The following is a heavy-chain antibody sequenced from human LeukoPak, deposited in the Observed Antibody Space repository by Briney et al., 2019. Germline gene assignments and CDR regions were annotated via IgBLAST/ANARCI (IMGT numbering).Heavy chain of an antibody. Sequence: GGSLRLSCAASGFTFSSYSMNWVRQAPGKGLEWVSVIYSGGSTYYADSVKGRFTISRDNSKNTLYLQMNSLRAEDTAVYYCATIRNYYDSSGFDYWGQGTLVTVSS. CDR2: IYSGGST. J-gene: IGHJ4*02. CDR1: GFTFSSYS. D-gene: IGHD3-22*01. CDR3: ATIRNYYDSSGFDY. V-gene: IGHV3-66*02.